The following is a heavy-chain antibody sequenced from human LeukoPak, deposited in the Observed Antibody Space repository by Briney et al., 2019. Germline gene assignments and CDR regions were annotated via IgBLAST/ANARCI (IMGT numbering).Heavy chain of an antibody. CDR2: IKSNIDGGAT. D-gene: IGHD6-19*01. V-gene: IGHV3-15*01. CDR3: TTGGNVLVAGTRAFDI. CDR1: GFTFSSYA. J-gene: IGHJ3*02. Sequence: GGSLRLSCAASGFTFSSYAMSWVRQAPGKGLEWVGRIKSNIDGGATDYAAPVKGRFTISRDDSKNTLYLQMNSLKTEDTAVYYCTTGGNVLVAGTRAFDIWGQGTMVTVSS.